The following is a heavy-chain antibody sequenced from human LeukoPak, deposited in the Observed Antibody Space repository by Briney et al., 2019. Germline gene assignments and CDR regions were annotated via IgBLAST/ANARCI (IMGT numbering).Heavy chain of an antibody. CDR3: AKTPPGYYYMDV. Sequence: SETLSLTCTVSGASISSYYWSWFWQPAGMGLEWIGRLYPSGSTNYNPSLKSRVTISVDKSKRQFSLELSSVTAADTAVFYCAKTPPGYYYMDVWGKGATVTVSS. CDR2: LYPSGST. J-gene: IGHJ6*03. V-gene: IGHV4-4*07. D-gene: IGHD4-23*01. CDR1: GASISSYY.